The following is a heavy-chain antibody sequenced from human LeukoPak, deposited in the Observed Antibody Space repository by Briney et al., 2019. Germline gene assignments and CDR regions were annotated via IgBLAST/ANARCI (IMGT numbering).Heavy chain of an antibody. D-gene: IGHD2-15*01. CDR3: ARDGVVVAATDAYYYYYYYMDV. V-gene: IGHV3-7*01. J-gene: IGHJ6*03. Sequence: PGGSLRLSCAASGFTFSSYGMHWVRQAPGKGLEWVANIKQDGSEKYYVDSVKGRFTISRDNAKNSLYLQMNSLRAEDTAVYYCARDGVVVAATDAYYYYYYYMDVWGKGTTVTVSS. CDR2: IKQDGSEK. CDR1: GFTFSSYG.